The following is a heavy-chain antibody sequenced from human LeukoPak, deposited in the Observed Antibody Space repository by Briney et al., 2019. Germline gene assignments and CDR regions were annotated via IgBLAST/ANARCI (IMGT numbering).Heavy chain of an antibody. D-gene: IGHD2-15*01. CDR3: VSVVTASPDH. J-gene: IGHJ4*02. V-gene: IGHV3-23*01. CDR2: ISGGGGST. CDR1: GFIFSSYA. Sequence: GGSLRLSCAASGFIFSSYAMSWGRHAPRRGLEWVSAISGGGGSTYYADSVKGRFTISRDNSKNTLYLQMNSPRADDTALYYWVSVVTASPDHWGQGTLVTVSS.